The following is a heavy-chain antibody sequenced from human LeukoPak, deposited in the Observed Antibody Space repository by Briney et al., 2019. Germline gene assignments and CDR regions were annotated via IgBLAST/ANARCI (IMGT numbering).Heavy chain of an antibody. V-gene: IGHV3-53*01. D-gene: IGHD4-17*01. J-gene: IGHJ4*02. CDR2: LYSGGNT. CDR1: GFTVSSNC. CDR3: ANCYGDYVRYLDY. Sequence: GGSLRLSCAASGFTVSSNCMSWVRQAPGKGLEWVSVLYSGGNTYYADSVKGRFTISRDNSKNTLYLQMNSLRAEDTAMYYCANCYGDYVRYLDYWGQGTLVTVSS.